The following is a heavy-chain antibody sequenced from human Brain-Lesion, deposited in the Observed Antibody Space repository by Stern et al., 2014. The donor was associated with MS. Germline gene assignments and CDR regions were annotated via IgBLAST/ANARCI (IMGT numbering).Heavy chain of an antibody. V-gene: IGHV4-61*02. CDR2: IFNSGST. D-gene: IGHD2-2*01. CDR1: GGSISSGGYY. J-gene: IGHJ6*02. Sequence: QVQLVESGPGLVKPSQTLSLSCTVSGGSISSGGYYWSWIRQPAGKGLEWIGRIFNSGSTSYNPPLKSRVTKSIDNAKNQFSLRLTSMTAADTAVYYCARGRVVPGFQYYATDVWGQGTTVIVSS. CDR3: ARGRVVPGFQYYATDV.